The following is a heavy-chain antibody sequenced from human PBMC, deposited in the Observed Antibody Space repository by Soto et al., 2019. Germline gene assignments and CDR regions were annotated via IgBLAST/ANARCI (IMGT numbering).Heavy chain of an antibody. CDR3: TKNYYFDS. Sequence: VQLLESGGGLVQPGGSLRLSCAASGFTFSNYAMSWVRQAPGKALEWVSSINIVGGNTNYADSARGRFTMSRDDSKNTVFLQMNSLRAEDTAIYYCTKNYYFDSWGQGTLITVSS. CDR1: GFTFSNYA. CDR2: INIVGGNT. J-gene: IGHJ4*02. V-gene: IGHV3-23*01.